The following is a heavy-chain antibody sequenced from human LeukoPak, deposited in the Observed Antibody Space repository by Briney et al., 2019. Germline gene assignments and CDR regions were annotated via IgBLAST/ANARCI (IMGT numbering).Heavy chain of an antibody. CDR3: AKGSIGQLSSSWEAHWYFDL. Sequence: GGSLRLSCAASGFTVSSNYMSWVRQAPGKGLEWVSVIYSGGSTYYADSVKGRFTISRDNSKNTLYPQMNSLRAEDTAVYYCAKGSIGQLSSSWEAHWYFDLWGRGTLVTVSS. CDR2: IYSGGST. V-gene: IGHV3-66*01. D-gene: IGHD6-13*01. CDR1: GFTVSSNY. J-gene: IGHJ2*01.